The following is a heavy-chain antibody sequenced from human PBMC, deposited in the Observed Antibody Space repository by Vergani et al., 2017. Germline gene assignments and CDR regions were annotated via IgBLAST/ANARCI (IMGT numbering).Heavy chain of an antibody. D-gene: IGHD1-14*01. CDR1: GDTFTSYA. Sequence: QVHLVQSGAEVKKPGSSVKISCKVSGDTFTSYAISWVRQAPGQGLEWMGGCIPFVTAPTFAQTFQGRVSITADGSTSTVYMELRGLRSEDTAVYYCARPTGLTTAPAAWGQGTLVTVSS. CDR3: ARPTGLTTAPAA. V-gene: IGHV1-69*12. CDR2: CIPFVTAP. J-gene: IGHJ5*02.